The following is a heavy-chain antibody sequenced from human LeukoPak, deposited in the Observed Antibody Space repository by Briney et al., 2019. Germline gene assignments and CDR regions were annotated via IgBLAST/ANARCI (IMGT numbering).Heavy chain of an antibody. V-gene: IGHV1-69*13. CDR2: IIPIFGTA. J-gene: IGHJ4*02. CDR1: GGTFSSYA. D-gene: IGHD6-19*01. CDR3: ARDSGMAVAGTPTGTDYFDY. Sequence: GASVKVSCKASGGTFSSYAISWVRQAPGQGLEWMGGIIPIFGTANCAQKFQGRVTITADESTSTAYMELSSLRSEDTAVYYCARDSGMAVAGTPTGTDYFDYWGQGTLVTVSS.